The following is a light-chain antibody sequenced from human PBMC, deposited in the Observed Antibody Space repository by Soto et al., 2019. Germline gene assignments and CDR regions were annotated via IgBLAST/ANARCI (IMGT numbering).Light chain of an antibody. V-gene: IGKV3-20*01. CDR1: QSVSNNF. Sequence: EIVLPQSPGTLSLSPGERVALSCRASQSVSNNFLAWYQQKPGHAPRLLIYAASNRATGIPDRCSGSGSETDFSLTISRLEPEDFAVYYCQQYGSPRPITFGQGSRLEIK. J-gene: IGKJ5*01. CDR3: QQYGSPRPIT. CDR2: AAS.